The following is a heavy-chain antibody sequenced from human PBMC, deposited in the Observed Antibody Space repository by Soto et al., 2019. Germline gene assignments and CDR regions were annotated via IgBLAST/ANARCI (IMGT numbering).Heavy chain of an antibody. CDR3: AKDLGYGTFGFDF. J-gene: IGHJ4*02. V-gene: IGHV3-30*18. CDR1: EFNFRGYA. CDR2: ISYDGSDT. D-gene: IGHD3-16*01. Sequence: GGTLRLSCAASEFNFRGYARHWVRQAPGKGLHWVAVISYDGSDTYYIDSVKGRFTISRDNSNSTLYLQMNELRVEDTAVYYCAKDLGYGTFGFDFWGQGTLVTVSS.